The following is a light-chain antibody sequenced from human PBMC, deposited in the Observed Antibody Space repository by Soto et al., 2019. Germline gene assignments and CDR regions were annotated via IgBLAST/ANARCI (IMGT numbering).Light chain of an antibody. CDR3: QHNGSSPT. J-gene: IGKJ4*02. Sequence: YTPSGSFRVRVIVTFRASQTLSSWLAWYQQKPGKAPKLLIYAASTLQSGVPSRFSGSGSCTNYTLTTISRLETDDFAVYYCQHNGSSPTFGEGTKVDIK. CDR2: AAS. V-gene: IGKV1-5*01. CDR1: QTLSSW.